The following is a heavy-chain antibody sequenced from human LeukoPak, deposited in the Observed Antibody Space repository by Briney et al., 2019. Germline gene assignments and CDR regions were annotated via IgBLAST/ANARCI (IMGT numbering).Heavy chain of an antibody. J-gene: IGHJ4*02. D-gene: IGHD3-16*02. CDR2: ISAYNGNT. Sequence: ASVKVSCKASGYTFTSYGISWVRQAPGQGLEWMGWISAYNGNTNYALKLQGRVTVTTDASTSTAYMELRSLRSDDTAVYYCARDDYVWGSYRWKDYWGQGTLVTVSS. CDR3: ARDDYVWGSYRWKDY. CDR1: GYTFTSYG. V-gene: IGHV1-18*01.